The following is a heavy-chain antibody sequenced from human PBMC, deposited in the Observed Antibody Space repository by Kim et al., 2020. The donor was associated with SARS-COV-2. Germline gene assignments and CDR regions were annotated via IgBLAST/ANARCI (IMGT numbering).Heavy chain of an antibody. V-gene: IGHV2-5*02. Sequence: SGPALVKPTQNLTLTCSFSGFSLSTTGVAVAWIRQPPGKALEFLTVIFWGGDKRYNPSLRSRIAITKDTSNNQVVLTMTNMDPVDTGTYFCARRMTYSSMFDYWGQGILVTVSS. CDR1: GFSLSTTGVA. D-gene: IGHD6-19*01. J-gene: IGHJ4*02. CDR2: IFWGGDK. CDR3: ARRMTYSSMFDY.